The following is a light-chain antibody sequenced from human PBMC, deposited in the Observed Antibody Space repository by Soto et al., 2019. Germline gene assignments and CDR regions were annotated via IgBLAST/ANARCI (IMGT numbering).Light chain of an antibody. V-gene: IGKV4-1*01. Sequence: DIVMTQSPDSLAVSLGERATINCKSSQSVLYSSNNKDYLAWYQQKPGQPPKLLLYWASTRESGVPDRFSGSGSGTDFTLTISSLLAEDVAVYYCQQYYSTPLTFGGGTKVDIK. CDR2: WAS. CDR3: QQYYSTPLT. CDR1: QSVLYSSNNKDY. J-gene: IGKJ4*01.